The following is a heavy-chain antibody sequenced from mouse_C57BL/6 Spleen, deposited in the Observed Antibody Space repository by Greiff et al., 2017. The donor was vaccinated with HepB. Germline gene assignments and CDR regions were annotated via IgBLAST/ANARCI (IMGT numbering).Heavy chain of an antibody. D-gene: IGHD1-1*01. CDR3: ARGRSYGY. CDR2: IYPSDSET. CDR1: GYTFTSYW. Sequence: QVQLQQPGAELVRPGSSVKLSCKASGYTFTSYWMDWVKQRPGQGLEWIGNIYPSDSETHYNQKFKDKATLTVDKSSSTAYMQLSSLTSEDSAVYYCARGRSYGYWGQGTTLTVSS. V-gene: IGHV1-61*01. J-gene: IGHJ2*01.